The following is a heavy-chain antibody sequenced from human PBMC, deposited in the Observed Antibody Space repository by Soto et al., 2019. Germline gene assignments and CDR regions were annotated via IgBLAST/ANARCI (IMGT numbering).Heavy chain of an antibody. D-gene: IGHD1-1*01. V-gene: IGHV3-23*01. CDR1: GFTFSSFS. Sequence: GSLRPSFAASGFTFSSFSLSWVRQAPGKGLEWVSAISVSGDGTDYADSVKGRFTISRDNSKNTLYLQMNSLRAEDTAVYYCAGPGSSSQDYWGQGALVTDSS. CDR2: ISVSGDGT. J-gene: IGHJ4*02. CDR3: AGPGSSSQDY.